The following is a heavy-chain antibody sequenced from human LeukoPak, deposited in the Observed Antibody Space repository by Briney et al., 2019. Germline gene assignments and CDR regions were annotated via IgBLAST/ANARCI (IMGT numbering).Heavy chain of an antibody. V-gene: IGHV5-51*01. Sequence: GASLQISCKGSGYIFTSYWIGWVRALPGKGLEWMGTIYPGDSDTRYSPSFQGQVTISADKSISTAYLQWSSLKASDTAMYYCARLLNNEAGDYWGQGTLVTVSS. J-gene: IGHJ4*02. D-gene: IGHD1-1*01. CDR2: IYPGDSDT. CDR1: GYIFTSYW. CDR3: ARLLNNEAGDY.